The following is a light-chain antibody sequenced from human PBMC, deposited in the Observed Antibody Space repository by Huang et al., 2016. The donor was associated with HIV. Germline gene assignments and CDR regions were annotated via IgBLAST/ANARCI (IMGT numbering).Light chain of an antibody. Sequence: DIHMTQSPSSLSASVGDRVTITCRASQSIDSYLNWHQQKPGKAPKLLIYAASSMQSGVPSRFSGSGSGTDFTLTISSLQPEDFATYYCQQSYSTPWTFGQGTKVEIK. J-gene: IGKJ1*01. V-gene: IGKV1-39*01. CDR2: AAS. CDR1: QSIDSY. CDR3: QQSYSTPWT.